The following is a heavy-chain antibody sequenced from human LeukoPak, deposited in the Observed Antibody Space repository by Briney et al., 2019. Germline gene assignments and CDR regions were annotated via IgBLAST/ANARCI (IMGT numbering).Heavy chain of an antibody. D-gene: IGHD3-22*01. CDR3: ARDLGRYYYDSSGYYYDDAFDI. V-gene: IGHV3-7*01. CDR2: IKTDGGEK. Sequence: QTGGSLRLSCVASGFTFSNYWMSWFRQAPGKGLEWVGNIKTDGGEKYYVDSVRGRFTISRDNAKNSLYLQMNSLRAEDTAVYYCARDLGRYYYDSSGYYYDDAFDIWGQGTMVTVSS. J-gene: IGHJ3*02. CDR1: GFTFSNYW.